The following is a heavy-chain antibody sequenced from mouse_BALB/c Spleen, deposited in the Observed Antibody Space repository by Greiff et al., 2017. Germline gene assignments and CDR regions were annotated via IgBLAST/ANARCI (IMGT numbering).Heavy chain of an antibody. J-gene: IGHJ4*01. CDR3: ARGASTMIPYAMDY. V-gene: IGHV1-67*01. CDR2: ISTYYGNT. D-gene: IGHD2-4*01. Sequence: VKLQQSGPELVRPGVSVKISCKGSGYTFTDYAMHWVKQSHAKSLEWIGVISTYYGNTNYNQKFKGKATMTVDKSSSTAYMELARLTSEDSAIYYCARGASTMIPYAMDYWGQGTSVTVSS. CDR1: GYTFTDYA.